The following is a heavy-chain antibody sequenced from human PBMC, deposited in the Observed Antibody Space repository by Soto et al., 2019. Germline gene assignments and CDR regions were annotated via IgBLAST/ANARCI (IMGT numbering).Heavy chain of an antibody. V-gene: IGHV1-18*04. D-gene: IGHD1-1*01. J-gene: IGHJ4*02. CDR1: GYTFTSHG. CDR2: ISAYNGDT. Sequence: GASVKVSCKTSGYTFTSHGISWVRWAPGRGLEWMGWISAYNGDTKYVQRVQDRVSMTTDTSTATAYIELRSLRFDDTAIYFCARTHWQSDYLEGFDFWGQGTPVTVSS. CDR3: ARTHWQSDYLEGFDF.